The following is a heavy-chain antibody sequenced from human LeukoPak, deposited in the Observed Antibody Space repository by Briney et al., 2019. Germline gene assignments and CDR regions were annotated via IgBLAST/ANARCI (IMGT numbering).Heavy chain of an antibody. J-gene: IGHJ3*02. D-gene: IGHD3-16*02. CDR2: ISAYNGNT. CDR1: GYTFTNYG. Sequence: VASVKVSCKASGYTFTNYGISWVRQAPGQGLEWMGWISAYNGNTNYAQKLQGRVTMTTDTSTSTAYMELRSLRSDDTAVYYCARDAVTHDAFDIWGQGTMVTVSS. CDR3: ARDAVTHDAFDI. V-gene: IGHV1-18*01.